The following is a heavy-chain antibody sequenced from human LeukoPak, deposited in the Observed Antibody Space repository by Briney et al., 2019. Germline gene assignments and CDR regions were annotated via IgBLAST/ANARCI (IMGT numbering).Heavy chain of an antibody. CDR1: GYTFTSYG. CDR2: ISAYNGNT. V-gene: IGHV1-18*01. D-gene: IGHD3-10*01. J-gene: IGHJ5*02. Sequence: ASVKVSCKASGYTFTSYGISWARQAPGQGLEWMGWISAYNGNTNYAQKLQGRVTMTTDTSTSTAYTELRSLRSDDTAVYYCARLKTRPPRGFDPWGQGTLVTVSS. CDR3: ARLKTRPPRGFDP.